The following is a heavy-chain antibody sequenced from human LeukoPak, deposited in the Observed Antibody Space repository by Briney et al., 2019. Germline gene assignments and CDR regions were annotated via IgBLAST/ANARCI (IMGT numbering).Heavy chain of an antibody. V-gene: IGHV4-39*01. CDR2: IYYSGST. D-gene: IGHD3-3*01. Sequence: PSETLSLTCTVSGGSISSSSYYWGWIRQPPGKGLEWIGSIYYSGSTYYNPSLKSRVTISVDTSKNQFSLKLSSVTAADTAVYYCARHYDQNIPNQLYNWFDPWGQGTLVTVSS. CDR1: GGSISSSSYY. J-gene: IGHJ5*02. CDR3: ARHYDQNIPNQLYNWFDP.